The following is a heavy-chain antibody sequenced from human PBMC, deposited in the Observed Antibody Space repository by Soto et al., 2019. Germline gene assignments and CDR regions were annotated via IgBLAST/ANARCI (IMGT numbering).Heavy chain of an antibody. J-gene: IGHJ5*02. CDR2: MNPGSGDT. V-gene: IGHV1-8*01. CDR3: ARMATFGSLNWFDP. Sequence: QVQLVQSGAEVREPGASVKVSCKASGYSFTNNDVSWVRQATGQGLEWMGWMNPGSGDTGYAQKFQGRVTMTRNISKATAYMELSGLRSDDTAIYYCARMATFGSLNWFDPWGQGTLVTVSS. D-gene: IGHD3-16*01. CDR1: GYSFTNND.